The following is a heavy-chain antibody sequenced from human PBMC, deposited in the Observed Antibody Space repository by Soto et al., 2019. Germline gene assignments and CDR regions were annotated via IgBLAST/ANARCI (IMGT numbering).Heavy chain of an antibody. CDR2: ISGSGGST. CDR3: AKDSIKDCSSTSCYYFDY. J-gene: IGHJ4*02. D-gene: IGHD2-2*01. V-gene: IGHV3-23*01. Sequence: EVQLLESGGGLVQPGGSLRLSCAASGFTFSSYAMSWVRQAPGKGLERVSAISGSGGSTYYADAVQGRFTSSRDNSKNTLYLQMNSLRAEDTAVYYCAKDSIKDCSSTSCYYFDYWGQGTLVTVSS. CDR1: GFTFSSYA.